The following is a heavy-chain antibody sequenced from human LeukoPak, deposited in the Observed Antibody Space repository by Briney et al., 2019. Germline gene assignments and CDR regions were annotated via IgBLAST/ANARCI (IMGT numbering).Heavy chain of an antibody. J-gene: IGHJ6*03. V-gene: IGHV1-2*02. Sequence: ASVKVSCKASEYTFTDYYMHWVRQAPGQGLEWMGWVNSNSGATDYAQKFQGRVTMTRDTSISTAYMDLSRLRSDDTAVYYRARANRAVAGDYYYWYMDVWGKGTTVTVSS. CDR1: EYTFTDYY. CDR2: VNSNSGAT. CDR3: ARANRAVAGDYYYWYMDV. D-gene: IGHD2-15*01.